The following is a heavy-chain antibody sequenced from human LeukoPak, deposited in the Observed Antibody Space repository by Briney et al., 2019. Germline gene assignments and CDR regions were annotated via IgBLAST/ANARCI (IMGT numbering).Heavy chain of an antibody. V-gene: IGHV4-34*01. J-gene: IGHJ4*02. CDR2: INHSGST. Sequence: PSETLSLTCAVYGGSFSGYYWSWIRQPPGKGLEWIGEINHSGSTNYNPSLKSRVTISVDTSKNRFSLRLTSVTAADTAVYYCARFSDYYDSSGHYLDYWGQGTLVTVSS. CDR3: ARFSDYYDSSGHYLDY. D-gene: IGHD3-22*01. CDR1: GGSFSGYY.